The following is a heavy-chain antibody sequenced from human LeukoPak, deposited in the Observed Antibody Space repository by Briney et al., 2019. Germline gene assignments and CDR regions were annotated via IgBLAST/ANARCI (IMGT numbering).Heavy chain of an antibody. CDR2: INHGGST. V-gene: IGHV4-34*01. J-gene: IGHJ4*02. D-gene: IGHD6-13*01. CDR3: ARGVYIAAAQYAY. Sequence: SETLSLTCAVYGGSFSGYYWSWIRQPPGKGLEWIGEINHGGSTNYNPSLKSRVTVSVDTSKNQFSLKLSSATAADTAVYYCARGVYIAAAQYAYWGQGTLVTVSS. CDR1: GGSFSGYY.